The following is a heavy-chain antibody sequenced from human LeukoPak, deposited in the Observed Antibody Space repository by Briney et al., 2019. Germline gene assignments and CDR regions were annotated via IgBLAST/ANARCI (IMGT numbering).Heavy chain of an antibody. J-gene: IGHJ4*02. CDR1: GFAFNTYW. Sequence: GGSLRLYCAASGFAFNTYWMHWVRQAPWKGLVWVSRIKSDGSDTTYTDSVKCRFTISRDNAKNTLYLQMNSLSAEDTAMYFCARDRGYTFDYWGQGTLVTVSS. CDR2: IKSDGSDT. V-gene: IGHV3-74*01. CDR3: ARDRGYTFDY. D-gene: IGHD3-22*01.